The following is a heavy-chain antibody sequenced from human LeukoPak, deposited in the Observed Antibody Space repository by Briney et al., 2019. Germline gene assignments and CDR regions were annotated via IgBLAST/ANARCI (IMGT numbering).Heavy chain of an antibody. CDR1: GFIFSNYW. Sequence: GGSLRPSCTASGFIFSNYWMTWVRQAPGKGLEWVAQINQDGSKEYYTDSVKARFSISRDNARNSLSLQMNSLRAEDTAVYYRVRDGGVSGYDLLDYWGQGTLVTVSS. CDR3: VRDGGVSGYDLLDY. D-gene: IGHD5-12*01. CDR2: INQDGSKE. V-gene: IGHV3-7*01. J-gene: IGHJ4*02.